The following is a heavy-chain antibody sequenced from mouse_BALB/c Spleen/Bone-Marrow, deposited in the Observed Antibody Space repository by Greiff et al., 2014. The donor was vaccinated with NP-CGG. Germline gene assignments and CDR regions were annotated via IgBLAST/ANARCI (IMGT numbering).Heavy chain of an antibody. CDR2: IDPANGNT. J-gene: IGHJ2*01. CDR3: AYGSSYDYFDY. D-gene: IGHD1-1*01. V-gene: IGHV14-3*02. Sequence: EVQLQESGAELVKPGASVKLSCTAPGFNIKDTYMHWVKQRPEQGLEWIGRIDPANGNTKYDPKFQGKATITADTSSNTAYLQLSSLTSEDTAVYYCAYGSSYDYFDYWGQGTTLTVSS. CDR1: GFNIKDTY.